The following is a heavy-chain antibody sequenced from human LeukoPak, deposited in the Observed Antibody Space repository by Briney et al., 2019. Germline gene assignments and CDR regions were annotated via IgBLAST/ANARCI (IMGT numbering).Heavy chain of an antibody. CDR2: INSDGSST. D-gene: IGHD3-9*01. V-gene: IGHV3-74*01. CDR1: GFTLTNYW. Sequence: GGSLRLSCAASGFTLTNYWMHWVRQAPGKGLVWVSRINSDGSSTTYADSAKGRFTISRDNAKNTLFLQMNTLRAEDTAVYYCARDRYDILTGYNPLGAFDMWGQGTMVTVSS. CDR3: ARDRYDILTGYNPLGAFDM. J-gene: IGHJ3*02.